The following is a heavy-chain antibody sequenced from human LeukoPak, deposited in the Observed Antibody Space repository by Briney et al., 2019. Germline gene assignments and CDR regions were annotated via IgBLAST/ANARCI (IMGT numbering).Heavy chain of an antibody. CDR2: ISYDGSNK. D-gene: IGHD3-22*01. CDR3: AWYYYDSSGYSLDY. J-gene: IGHJ4*02. V-gene: IGHV3-30*03. CDR1: GFTFSSYG. Sequence: GRSLRLSCAASGFTFSSYGMHWVRQAPGKGLEWVAVISYDGSNKYYADSVKGRFTISRDNPKNTLYLQMNSLRAEDTAVYYCAWYYYDSSGYSLDYWGQGTLVTVSS.